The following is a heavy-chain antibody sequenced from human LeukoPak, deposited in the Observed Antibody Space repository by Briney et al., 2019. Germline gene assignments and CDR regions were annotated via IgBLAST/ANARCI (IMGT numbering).Heavy chain of an antibody. CDR2: INPSSGGT. Sequence: GASVKVSCKASGYTFTGYYMHWVRQAPGQGLEWMGWINPSSGGTNYAQKFQGRVTMTRDTSISTAYMELSRLRSDDTAVYYCAREMSIAAAGSFDYWGQGTLVTVSS. J-gene: IGHJ4*02. CDR1: GYTFTGYY. CDR3: AREMSIAAAGSFDY. D-gene: IGHD6-13*01. V-gene: IGHV1-2*02.